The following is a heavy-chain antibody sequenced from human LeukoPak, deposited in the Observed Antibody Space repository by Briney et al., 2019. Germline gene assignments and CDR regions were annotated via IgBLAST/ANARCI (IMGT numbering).Heavy chain of an antibody. CDR1: GYTFTEYD. D-gene: IGHD3-16*01. CDR3: TRGDRVSGGTDS. V-gene: IGHV1-8*03. Sequence: GASVKVSCKTSGYTFTEYDINWVRQAPGQGLEWMGYMNPDNDDTGYARKFQDRVTITRGTSISTSYMELSSLRSDDTAVYYCTRGDRVSGGTDSWGQGTLVTVSS. CDR2: MNPDNDDT. J-gene: IGHJ4*02.